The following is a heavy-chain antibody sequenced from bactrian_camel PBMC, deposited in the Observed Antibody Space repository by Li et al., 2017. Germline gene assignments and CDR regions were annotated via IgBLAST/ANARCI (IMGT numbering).Heavy chain of an antibody. CDR3: AAGISGGYLRFGY. Sequence: HVQLVESGGGSVQSGGSLRLSCAASGYSLSNYAMAWFRQAPGNEREGVAVIDEDGTVAYADFAKDRFTISSDNAKHTLSLQMNSLKPEDTAVYYCAAGISGGYLRFGYWGQGTQVTVS. CDR2: IDEDGTVA. V-gene: IGHV3S6*01. J-gene: IGHJ6*01. CDR1: GYSLSNYA. D-gene: IGHD2*01.